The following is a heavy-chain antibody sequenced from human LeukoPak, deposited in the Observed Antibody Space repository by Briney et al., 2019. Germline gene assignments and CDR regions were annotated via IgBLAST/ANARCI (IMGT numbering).Heavy chain of an antibody. CDR2: ISGSGGST. CDR1: GFTFSSYA. CDR3: AKFFIAVAGTTFGFDY. J-gene: IGHJ4*02. V-gene: IGHV3-23*01. D-gene: IGHD6-19*01. Sequence: GGSLRLSCAASGFTFSSYAMSWVRQAPGKGLEWVSAISGSGGSTYYADSVKGRFTISRDNSKNTLYLQMNSLRAEDTAVYYCAKFFIAVAGTTFGFDYWGQGTLVTVSS.